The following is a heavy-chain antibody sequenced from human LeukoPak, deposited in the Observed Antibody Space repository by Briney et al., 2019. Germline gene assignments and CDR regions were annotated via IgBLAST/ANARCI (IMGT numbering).Heavy chain of an antibody. CDR3: ARSGGSGTYYDGSFDY. V-gene: IGHV4-4*07. Sequence: NPSETLSLTCSVFGGSITSYYWSWIRQAAGRGLEWIGRIYTSGSTAYNPSLKSRVTMSVDTSKNHFSLKLYSVTAADTAVYYCARSGGSGTYYDGSFDYWGQGTLVTVSS. CDR2: IYTSGST. J-gene: IGHJ4*02. CDR1: GGSITSYY. D-gene: IGHD1-26*01.